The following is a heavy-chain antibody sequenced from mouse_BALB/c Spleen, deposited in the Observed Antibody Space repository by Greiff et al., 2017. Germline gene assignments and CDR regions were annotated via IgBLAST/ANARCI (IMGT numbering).Heavy chain of an antibody. D-gene: IGHD2-1*01. CDR1: GYSITSDYA. CDR2: ISYSGST. J-gene: IGHJ2*01. Sequence: EVKLEESGPGLVKPSQSLSLTCTVTGYSITSDYAWNWIRQFPGNKLEWMGYISYSGSTSYNPSLKSRISITRDTSKNQFFLQLNSVTTEDTATYYCERIDGNYDYWGQGTTLTVSS. V-gene: IGHV3-2*02. CDR3: ERIDGNYDY.